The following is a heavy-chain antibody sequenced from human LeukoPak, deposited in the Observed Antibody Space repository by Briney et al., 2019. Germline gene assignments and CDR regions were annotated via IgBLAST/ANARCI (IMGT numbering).Heavy chain of an antibody. V-gene: IGHV5-51*01. Sequence: GEPLKISCKGSGYSFTSYWIAWVRQLPGKGLEWMGIIYPGLSNTRYSPSFQGQVTISADKSIGTAYLQWSSLKASDTAIYYCARVAGTTRGDYWGQGTLVTV. J-gene: IGHJ4*02. CDR3: ARVAGTTRGDY. CDR1: GYSFTSYW. D-gene: IGHD1-1*01. CDR2: IYPGLSNT.